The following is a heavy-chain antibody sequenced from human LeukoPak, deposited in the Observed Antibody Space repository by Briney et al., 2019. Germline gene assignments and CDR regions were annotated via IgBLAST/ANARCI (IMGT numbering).Heavy chain of an antibody. Sequence: SETLSLTCAFYGGSFSGYYWSWIRQPPGKGLEWIGEIFHRGGTNYSPSLKGRVTISVDTSKNQFSLKVNSVTAAGTAVYYCARASHQVLRALDYWGQGTLVTVSS. CDR3: ARASHQVLRALDY. CDR1: GGSFSGYY. CDR2: IFHRGGT. D-gene: IGHD2/OR15-2a*01. J-gene: IGHJ4*02. V-gene: IGHV4-34*12.